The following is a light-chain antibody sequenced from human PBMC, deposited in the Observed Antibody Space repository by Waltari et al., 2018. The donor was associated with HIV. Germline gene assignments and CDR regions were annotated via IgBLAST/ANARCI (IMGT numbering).Light chain of an antibody. J-gene: IGKJ1*01. CDR1: QTISMS. V-gene: IGKV1-39*01. Sequence: DIQMTQSPYSLSAFVGDRVTITCRASQTISMSLNWYQQRPGKAPKLLIHDASSLQSGVPSRFSGSGSGTYFTLTISSLQPGDLATYFCQQKSSTPWTFGQGTRVEIK. CDR2: DAS. CDR3: QQKSSTPWT.